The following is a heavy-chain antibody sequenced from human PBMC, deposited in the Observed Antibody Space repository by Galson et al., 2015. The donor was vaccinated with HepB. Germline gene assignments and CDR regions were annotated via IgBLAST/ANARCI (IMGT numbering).Heavy chain of an antibody. V-gene: IGHV3-23*01. CDR1: GFTFSSYA. CDR2: ISGSGGST. D-gene: IGHD1-26*01. J-gene: IGHJ4*02. CDR3: AKDVVGALPNWELPDY. Sequence: SLRLSCAASGFTFSSYAMSWVRQAPGKGLEWVSAISGSGGSTYYADSVKGRFTISRDNSKNTLYLQMNSLRAEDTAVYYCAKDVVGALPNWELPDYWGQGTLVTVSS.